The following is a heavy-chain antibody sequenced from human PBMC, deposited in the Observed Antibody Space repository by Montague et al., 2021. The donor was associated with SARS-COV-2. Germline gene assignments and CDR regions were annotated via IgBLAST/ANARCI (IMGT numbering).Heavy chain of an antibody. V-gene: IGHV4-4*02. D-gene: IGHD3-16*01. CDR2: IHYAGNT. CDR3: ARGGTYHYGMDV. J-gene: IGHJ6*02. CDR1: DGSISSPNW. Sequence: SETLSLTCAVSDGSISSPNWWNWVRQPPGKGLGWIGEIHYAGNTNYNPSLKSRATIFIDKSKNHFSLQLCSVTAADTAVYYCARGGTYHYGMDVWGQGTTVAVPS.